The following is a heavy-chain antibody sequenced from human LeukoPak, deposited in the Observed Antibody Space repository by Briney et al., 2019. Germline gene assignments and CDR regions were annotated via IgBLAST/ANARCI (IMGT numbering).Heavy chain of an antibody. J-gene: IGHJ5*02. CDR1: GGSISSYY. Sequence: SETLSLTCTVSGGSISSYYWSWIRQPPGKGLEWIGYIYYSGSTNYDPSLKSRVTISVDTSKNQFSLKLSSVTAADTAVYYCARSDFWSGYSSPWFDPWGQGTLVTVSS. D-gene: IGHD3-3*01. V-gene: IGHV4-59*01. CDR2: IYYSGST. CDR3: ARSDFWSGYSSPWFDP.